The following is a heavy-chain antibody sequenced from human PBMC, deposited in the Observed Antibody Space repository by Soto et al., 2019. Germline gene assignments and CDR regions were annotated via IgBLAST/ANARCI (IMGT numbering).Heavy chain of an antibody. CDR1: GYSFISSD. CDR2: MNPNSGNA. J-gene: IGHJ4*02. CDR3: AREKTTSTFNY. Sequence: ASVKVSCKASGYSFISSDINWVRQATGQGLEWMGRMNPNSGNAGYAQKFQGRVTMTRNTSISTAYMELSSLRSEDTAVYYCAREKTTSTFNYWGQGTLVTVSS. V-gene: IGHV1-8*01.